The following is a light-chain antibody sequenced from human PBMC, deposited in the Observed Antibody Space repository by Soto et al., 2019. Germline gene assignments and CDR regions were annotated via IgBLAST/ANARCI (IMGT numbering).Light chain of an antibody. V-gene: IGLV2-23*01. CDR3: CSYANSGTL. J-gene: IGLJ1*01. CDR2: EGS. CDR1: SSDVGSYNL. Sequence: QSVLTQPASVSGSPRQSITISCTGTSSDVGSYNLVSWYQQHPGKAPKLMIYEGSKRPSGISDRFSGSKSGNTASLTISGLQAEDEADFYCCSYANSGTLFGTGTRSPS.